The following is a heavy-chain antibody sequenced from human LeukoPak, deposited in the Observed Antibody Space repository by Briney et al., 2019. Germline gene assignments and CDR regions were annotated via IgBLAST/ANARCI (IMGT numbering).Heavy chain of an antibody. V-gene: IGHV3-30*04. J-gene: IGHJ4*02. CDR2: ISYDGSNK. CDR1: GFTFSSYA. CDR3: AREIGEQLVAVGYFDY. D-gene: IGHD6-13*01. Sequence: GRSLRLSCAASGFTFSSYAMRWVRQAPGKGLEWVAVISYDGSNKYYADSVKGRFTISRDNSKNTLYLQMNSLRAEDTAVYYCAREIGEQLVAVGYFDYWGQGTLVTVSS.